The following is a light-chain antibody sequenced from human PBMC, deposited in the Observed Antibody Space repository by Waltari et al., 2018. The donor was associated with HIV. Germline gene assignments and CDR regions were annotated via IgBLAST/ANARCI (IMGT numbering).Light chain of an antibody. CDR1: QSISIY. J-gene: IGKJ3*01. CDR2: DAS. CDR3: QQSFDIPLV. Sequence: DIQMTQSPSSLSASVGDRVTITRRASQSISIYLNWYQQKPGKAPNLLIYDASNLQSGLPSRFSGSGSGTDFTLTITNLQPEDFATYFCQQSFDIPLVFGPGTKVD. V-gene: IGKV1-39*01.